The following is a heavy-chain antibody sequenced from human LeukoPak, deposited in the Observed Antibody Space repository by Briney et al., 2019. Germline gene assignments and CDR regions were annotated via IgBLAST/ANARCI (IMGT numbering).Heavy chain of an antibody. Sequence: SVKVSCKASGYTFTSYYMHWVRQAPGQGLEWMGGIIPIFGTANYAQKFQGRVTITADESTSTAYMELSSLRSEDTAVYYCARGTGDFLGWDRTFDYWGQGTLVTVSS. V-gene: IGHV1-69*13. D-gene: IGHD7-27*01. CDR3: ARGTGDFLGWDRTFDY. CDR2: IIPIFGTA. CDR1: GYTFTSYY. J-gene: IGHJ4*02.